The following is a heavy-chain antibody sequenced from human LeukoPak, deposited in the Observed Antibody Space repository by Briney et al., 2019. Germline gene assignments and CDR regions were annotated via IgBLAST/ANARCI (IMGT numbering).Heavy chain of an antibody. D-gene: IGHD3-10*01. CDR2: INHSGST. Sequence: PSETLSLTCAVYGGSFSGYYWSWICQPPGKGLEWIGEINHSGSTNYNPSLKSRVTISVDTSKNQFSLKLSSVTAADTAVYYCARPRFGELNAFDIWGQGTMVTVSS. CDR1: GGSFSGYY. V-gene: IGHV4-34*01. CDR3: ARPRFGELNAFDI. J-gene: IGHJ3*02.